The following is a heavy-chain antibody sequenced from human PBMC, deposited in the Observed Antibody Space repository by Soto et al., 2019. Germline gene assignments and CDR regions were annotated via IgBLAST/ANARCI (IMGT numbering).Heavy chain of an antibody. CDR3: ASLGVTPGY. J-gene: IGHJ4*02. D-gene: IGHD3-16*01. CDR2: IYYSGST. V-gene: IGHV4-59*01. CDR1: GDSISSYY. Sequence: SETLSLTCTVSGDSISSYYWSWIRQPPGKGLEWIGYIYYSGSTNYNPSLKSRVTISVDTSKNQFSLKLSSVTAADTAVYYCASLGVTPGYWGQGTLVTVSS.